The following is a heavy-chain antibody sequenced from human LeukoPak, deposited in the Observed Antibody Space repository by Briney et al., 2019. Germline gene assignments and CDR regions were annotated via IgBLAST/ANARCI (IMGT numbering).Heavy chain of an antibody. CDR2: IYSSGST. J-gene: IGHJ5*02. D-gene: IGHD3-22*01. Sequence: SETLSLTCTVSGGSISSYYWSWIRQPAEKGLEWIGRIYSSGSTNYNPSLKSRVTISVDTSKNQFSLKLNSVTAADTAVYYCARVSSTDYYNNRGWFDPWGQGTLVTVSS. V-gene: IGHV4-4*07. CDR1: GGSISSYY. CDR3: ARVSSTDYYNNRGWFDP.